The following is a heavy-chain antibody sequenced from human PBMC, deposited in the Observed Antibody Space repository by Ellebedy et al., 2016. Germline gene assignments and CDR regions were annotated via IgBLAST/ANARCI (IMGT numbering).Heavy chain of an antibody. D-gene: IGHD1-26*01. CDR3: ASFSGSYRNLDY. Sequence: GGSLRLSCAASGFTFSSHAMSWVRQAPGKGLEWVSSISGSGTSTYYADSVKGRFTISRDNSKNTLYLQMNSLRAEDTAVYYCASFSGSYRNLDYWGQGTLVTVSS. V-gene: IGHV3-23*01. CDR2: ISGSGTST. CDR1: GFTFSSHA. J-gene: IGHJ4*02.